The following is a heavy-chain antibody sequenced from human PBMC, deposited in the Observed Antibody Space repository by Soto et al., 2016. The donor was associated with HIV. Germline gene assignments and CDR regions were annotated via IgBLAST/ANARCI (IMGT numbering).Heavy chain of an antibody. Sequence: EVQLLESGGGLVQPGGSLRLSCAASGFTFSSYAMSWVRQAPGKGLEWVSAISGSGGSTYYADSVKGRFTISRDNSKNTLYLQMNSLRAEDTAVYYCAKRIGDSGYAPVGLDYWGQGTLVTVSS. CDR2: ISGSGGST. D-gene: IGHD5-12*01. CDR3: AKRIGDSGYAPVGLDY. V-gene: IGHV3-23*01. J-gene: IGHJ4*02. CDR1: GFTFSSYA.